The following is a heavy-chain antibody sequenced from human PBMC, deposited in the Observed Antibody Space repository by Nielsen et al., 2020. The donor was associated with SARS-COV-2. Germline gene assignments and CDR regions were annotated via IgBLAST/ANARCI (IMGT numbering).Heavy chain of an antibody. D-gene: IGHD6-13*01. J-gene: IGHJ5*02. Sequence: GGSLRLSCAASGFTFDDYGMSWVRQAPGKGLEWVSGINWSGGSTGYADSVKGRFTISRDNAKNSLYLQMNSLRAEDTAVYYCAKDYGSRTNWFDPWGQGTLVTVSS. V-gene: IGHV3-20*04. CDR3: AKDYGSRTNWFDP. CDR2: INWSGGST. CDR1: GFTFDDYG.